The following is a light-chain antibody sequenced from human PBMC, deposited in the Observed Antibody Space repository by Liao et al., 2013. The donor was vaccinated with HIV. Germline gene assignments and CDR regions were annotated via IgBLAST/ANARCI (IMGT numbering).Light chain of an antibody. CDR3: QTWDSSTACVV. J-gene: IGLJ2*01. Sequence: SFELTQPPSVSVSPGQTATITCSGDKLGDKYVCWYQQKSGQSPVMVIYQDSKRPSGIPERFSGSNSGNTATLTISGTQAMDEADYYCQTWDSSTACVVFGGGTKLTVL. CDR1: KLGDKY. V-gene: IGLV3-1*01. CDR2: QDS.